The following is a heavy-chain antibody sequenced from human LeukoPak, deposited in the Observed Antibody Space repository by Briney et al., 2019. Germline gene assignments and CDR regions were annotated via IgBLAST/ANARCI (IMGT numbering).Heavy chain of an antibody. Sequence: SETLSLTCTVSGGSISSSSYYWGWIRQPPGKGLEWIGSIYYSGSTYYNPSLKSRVTISVDTSKNQFSLKLSSVTAADTAVYYCARGIAVAGTPSYYYYYYYMDVWGKGTTVTVSS. V-gene: IGHV4-39*07. CDR2: IYYSGST. CDR3: ARGIAVAGTPSYYYYYYYMDV. CDR1: GGSISSSSYY. J-gene: IGHJ6*03. D-gene: IGHD6-19*01.